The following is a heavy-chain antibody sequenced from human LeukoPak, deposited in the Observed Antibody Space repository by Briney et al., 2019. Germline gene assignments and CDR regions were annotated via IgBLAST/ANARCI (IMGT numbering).Heavy chain of an antibody. CDR2: FYLSGST. J-gene: IGHJ3*02. Sequence: PSETLSLTCAVSGGSISSSNGGVWVGQPPGKGLEWFGEFYLSGSTNYNPSLKSRVTISVDKSKNQFSLKLSSVTAADTAVYYCAREVEYYDSSGYRPHAFDIWGQGTVVTVSS. CDR1: GGSISSSNG. D-gene: IGHD3-22*01. V-gene: IGHV4-4*02. CDR3: AREVEYYDSSGYRPHAFDI.